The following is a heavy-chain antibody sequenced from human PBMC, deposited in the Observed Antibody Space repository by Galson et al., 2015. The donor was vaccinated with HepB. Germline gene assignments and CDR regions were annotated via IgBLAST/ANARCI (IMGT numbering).Heavy chain of an antibody. CDR3: AGGAGWLVDS. Sequence: ETLSLTCTVSGGSITNYYWNWIRLPPGKRLEWIGYIHSSGRTNYNPSLKSRVTISLDTSKNQFSLRLTSVTATDTAVYFCAGGAGWLVDSWGQGTLVTASS. J-gene: IGHJ4*02. D-gene: IGHD5-24*01. V-gene: IGHV4-4*08. CDR1: GGSITNYY. CDR2: IHSSGRT.